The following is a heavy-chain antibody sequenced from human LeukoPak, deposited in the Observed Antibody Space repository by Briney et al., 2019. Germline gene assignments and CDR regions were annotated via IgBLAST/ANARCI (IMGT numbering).Heavy chain of an antibody. CDR2: INPNSGGT. Sequence: GASVKVSCKASGYTFTSYDINWVRQATGQGLEWMGWINPNSGGTNYAQKFQGRVTMTRDTSISTAYMELSRLRSDDTAVYYCAKTTTPGYSREPSYYFDYWGQGTLVTVSS. J-gene: IGHJ4*02. CDR3: AKTTTPGYSREPSYYFDY. V-gene: IGHV1-2*02. D-gene: IGHD6-13*01. CDR1: GYTFTSYD.